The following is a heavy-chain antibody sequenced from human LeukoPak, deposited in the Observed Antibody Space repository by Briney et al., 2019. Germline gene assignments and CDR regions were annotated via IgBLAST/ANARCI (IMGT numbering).Heavy chain of an antibody. V-gene: IGHV1-18*01. J-gene: IGHJ6*03. CDR3: ARIWEGVRRVINYYYMDV. CDR1: GYTFTSYG. Sequence: ASVKVSCKASGYTFTSYGIIWVRQAPGQGLEWMGWISAYNGNTNYAQKLQGRVTMTTDTSTSTAYMELRSLRSDDTAVYYCARIWEGVRRVINYYYMDVWGKGTTVTVSS. CDR2: ISAYNGNT. D-gene: IGHD3-10*01.